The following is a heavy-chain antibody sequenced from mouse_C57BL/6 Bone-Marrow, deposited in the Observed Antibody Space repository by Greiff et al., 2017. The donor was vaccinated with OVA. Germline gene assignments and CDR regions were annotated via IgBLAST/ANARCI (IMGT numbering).Heavy chain of an antibody. CDR1: GFTFSSYG. D-gene: IGHD2-3*01. Sequence: EVKLVESGGDLVKPGGSLKLSCAASGFTFSSYGMSWVLQTPDKRLEWVATISSGGSYTYYPDSVKGRFTISRDNAKNTLYLQMSSLKSEDTAMYYCARWGYDGYYPYYFDYWGQGTTLTVSS. CDR3: ARWGYDGYYPYYFDY. V-gene: IGHV5-6*01. J-gene: IGHJ2*01. CDR2: ISSGGSYT.